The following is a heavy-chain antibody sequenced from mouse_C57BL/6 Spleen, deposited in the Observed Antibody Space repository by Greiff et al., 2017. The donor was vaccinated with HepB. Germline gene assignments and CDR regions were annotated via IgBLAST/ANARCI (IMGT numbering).Heavy chain of an antibody. J-gene: IGHJ2*01. CDR2: TNPTNGRT. CDR1: GYTFTSYW. Sequence: QVQLQQPGAELVKAGASVKMSCKASGYTFTSYWMHWVKQRLGQGLEWFAETNPTNGRTYYNEKFKSKATLTVDKSSSTDYMLLSGPTFEDSAVYYCARIKKIVATYLDYWGQGTTLTVSS. V-gene: IGHV1S81*02. D-gene: IGHD1-1*01. CDR3: ARIKKIVATYLDY.